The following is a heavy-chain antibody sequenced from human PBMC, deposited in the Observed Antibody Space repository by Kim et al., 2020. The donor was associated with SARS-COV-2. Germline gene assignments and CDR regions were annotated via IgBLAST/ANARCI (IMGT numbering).Heavy chain of an antibody. J-gene: IGHJ6*02. V-gene: IGHV3-30*04. CDR3: ARDLMAAAVNYYYGMDV. CDR1: GFIFSDYA. CDR2: ISYDGSNK. Sequence: GGSLRPSCAASGFIFSDYAMHWVRQAPGKGLEWVAVISYDGSNKYYADSVKGRFTISRDNSKSTLYLQMNSLRAEDTAVYYCARDLMAAAVNYYYGMDVWGQGTTVTVSS. D-gene: IGHD6-13*01.